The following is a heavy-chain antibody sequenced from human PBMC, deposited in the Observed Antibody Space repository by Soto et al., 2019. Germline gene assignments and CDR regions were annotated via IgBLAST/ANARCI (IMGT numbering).Heavy chain of an antibody. V-gene: IGHV1-46*01. CDR1: GYTFTSCY. J-gene: IGHJ4*02. CDR3: ARGYCSGGSCLDY. CDR2: INPSGGST. Sequence: GASEKVSCKASGYTFTSCYMHWVRQAPGQGLEWIGIINPSGGSTSYAQKFQGRVTMTRDTSTSTVYMELSSLRSEDTAVYYCARGYCSGGSCLDYWGQGTLVTVSS. D-gene: IGHD2-15*01.